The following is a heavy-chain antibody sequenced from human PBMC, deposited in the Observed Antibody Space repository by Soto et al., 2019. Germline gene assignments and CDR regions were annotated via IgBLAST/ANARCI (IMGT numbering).Heavy chain of an antibody. V-gene: IGHV1-3*05. J-gene: IGHJ4*02. Sequence: QVQLVQSGAEEKKPGASVKVSCKASGYTFTSYAMHWVRQAPGQRLEWMGWINAGNGNTKYSQKFQGRVTITRDTSARTAYMELSSRRSEDTAVYSWARGIAPSTFDSWGQGPLVTVPS. CDR1: GYTFTSYA. CDR3: ARGIAPSTFDS. D-gene: IGHD6-13*01. CDR2: INAGNGNT.